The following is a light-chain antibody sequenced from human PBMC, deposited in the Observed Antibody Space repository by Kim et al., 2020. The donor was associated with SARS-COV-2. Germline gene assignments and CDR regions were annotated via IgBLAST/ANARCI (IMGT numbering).Light chain of an antibody. CDR2: AAS. V-gene: IGKV3-20*01. J-gene: IGKJ2*01. CDR1: QSVSSSY. Sequence: EIVLTQSPGTLSLSPGERATLSCRASQSVSSSYLAWFQQKPGQAPTLLIYAASSRAAGIPDRFSGSVSGTDFTLTISRLEPKAFAVYYCQKYGSSPYTFGQGTKMEI. CDR3: QKYGSSPYT.